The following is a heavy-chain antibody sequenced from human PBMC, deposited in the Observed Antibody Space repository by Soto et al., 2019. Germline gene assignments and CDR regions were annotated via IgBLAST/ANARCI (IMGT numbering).Heavy chain of an antibody. CDR3: AREILFSGYQLGGY. CDR1: GYTFTSYG. J-gene: IGHJ4*02. V-gene: IGHV1-18*01. D-gene: IGHD5-12*01. CDR2: ISAYNGNT. Sequence: QVQLVQSGAEVKKPGASVKVSCKASGYTFTSYGITWVRHAPGQGLEWMGWISAYNGNTNYAQKLQGRVTMTTDTSTSTADIELGSLRSDDTAVYYCAREILFSGYQLGGYWFQGTLVTVSS.